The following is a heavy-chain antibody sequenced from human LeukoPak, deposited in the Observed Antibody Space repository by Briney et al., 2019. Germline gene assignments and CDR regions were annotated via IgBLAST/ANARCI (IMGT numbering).Heavy chain of an antibody. CDR1: GDSINRSSYY. Sequence: SETLSLTCTGSGDSINRSSYYWGWIRQPPGKGLEWIGSIYYGGTTYYNPSLKSRVTISADTSKNQFSLKVNSVTAADTAVYYCARLGRIPAAMSSVPFWGQGTLVTVSS. D-gene: IGHD2-2*01. V-gene: IGHV4-39*01. CDR2: IYYGGTT. CDR3: ARLGRIPAAMSSVPF. J-gene: IGHJ4*02.